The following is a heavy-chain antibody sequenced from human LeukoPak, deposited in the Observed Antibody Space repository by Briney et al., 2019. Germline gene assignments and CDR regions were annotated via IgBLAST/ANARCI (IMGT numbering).Heavy chain of an antibody. Sequence: GGSLRLSCAASGFTFSNYAMSWVRQAPGKGLEWVSSISASGGSSYYADSGKGRFTISRDNSKSTLYLQMNSLRVEDTAVYYCAKGNAAFDIWGQGTMVIVSS. CDR1: GFTFSNYA. CDR3: AKGNAAFDI. D-gene: IGHD1-1*01. J-gene: IGHJ3*02. CDR2: ISASGGSS. V-gene: IGHV3-23*01.